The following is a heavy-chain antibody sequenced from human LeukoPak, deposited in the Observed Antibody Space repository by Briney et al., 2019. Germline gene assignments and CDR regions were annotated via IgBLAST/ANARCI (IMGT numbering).Heavy chain of an antibody. CDR1: GFTFRSYE. V-gene: IGHV3-48*03. CDR3: ARDRFGYCSGSSCYPGAIDY. J-gene: IGHJ4*02. D-gene: IGHD2-15*01. CDR2: ISSSGNTI. Sequence: GGSLRLSCAASGFTFRSYEMNWVRQAPGKGLEWISYISSSGNTIYYADSVKGRFTISRDNAQNSLYLQTNSLRAEDTAVYYCARDRFGYCSGSSCYPGAIDYWGQGTLVTVSS.